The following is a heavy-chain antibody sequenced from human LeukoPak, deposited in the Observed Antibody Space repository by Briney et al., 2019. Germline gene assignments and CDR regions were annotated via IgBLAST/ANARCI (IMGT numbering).Heavy chain of an antibody. CDR3: ARGVLLWFGEGGAFDI. Sequence: NPSETLSLTCTVSGGSISSYYWSWIRQPPGKGLEWIGYIYYSGSTNYNPSLKSRVTISVDTSKNQFSLKLSPVTAADTAVYYCARGVLLWFGEGGAFDIWGQGTMVTVSS. J-gene: IGHJ3*02. D-gene: IGHD3-10*01. V-gene: IGHV4-59*01. CDR2: IYYSGST. CDR1: GGSISSYY.